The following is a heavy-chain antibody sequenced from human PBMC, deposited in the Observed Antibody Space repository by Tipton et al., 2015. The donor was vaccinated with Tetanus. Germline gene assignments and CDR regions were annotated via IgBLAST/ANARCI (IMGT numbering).Heavy chain of an antibody. D-gene: IGHD5-12*01. CDR2: IYSGGST. CDR3: MGHGGYSS. V-gene: IGHV3-53*01. Sequence: SLRLSCAASGFTVSSNYMSWVRQAPGKGLEWVSIIYSGGSTYYADSVKGRFSISRDNSKNIVFLQMNALRVEDTAVYYCMGHGGYSSWGRGTLVTVSS. CDR1: GFTVSSNY. J-gene: IGHJ5*02.